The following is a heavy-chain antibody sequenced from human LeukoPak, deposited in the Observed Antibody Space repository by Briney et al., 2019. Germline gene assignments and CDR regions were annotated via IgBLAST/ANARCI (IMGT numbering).Heavy chain of an antibody. Sequence: ASETLSLTCTVSGGSISSYYWSWIRRPPGKGLEWIGYIYYSGSTNYNPSLKSRVTISVDTSRNQFSLKLSSVTAADTAVYYCARDDSNFDIWGQGTMVTVSS. CDR2: IYYSGST. D-gene: IGHD2-15*01. J-gene: IGHJ3*02. V-gene: IGHV4-59*01. CDR1: GGSISSYY. CDR3: ARDDSNFDI.